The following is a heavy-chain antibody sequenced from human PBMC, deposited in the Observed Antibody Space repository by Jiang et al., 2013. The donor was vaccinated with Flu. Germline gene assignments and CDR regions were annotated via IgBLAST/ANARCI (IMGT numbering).Heavy chain of an antibody. J-gene: IGHJ6*04. Sequence: IYYSGSTNYNPSLKSRVTISVDTSKNQFSLKLSSVTAADTAVYYCARGLQLVPTGDYYYGMDVWGKGTTVTVSS. CDR2: IYYSGST. V-gene: IGHV4-59*09. D-gene: IGHD6-13*01. CDR3: ARGLQLVPTGDYYYGMDV.